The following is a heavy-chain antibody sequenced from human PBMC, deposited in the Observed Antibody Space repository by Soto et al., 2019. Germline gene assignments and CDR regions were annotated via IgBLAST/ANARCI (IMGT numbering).Heavy chain of an antibody. D-gene: IGHD6-19*01. CDR2: IIPIFGTA. J-gene: IGHJ4*02. CDR1: GGTFSSYA. V-gene: IGHV1-69*01. Sequence: QVQLVQSGAEVKKPGSSVKVSCKASGGTFSSYAISWVRQAPGQGLEWMGGIIPIFGTANYAQKFQGRVTIIADESTSTAYMELSSLRSEDTAVYYCARDIDGGSGRPGYFDYWGQGTLVTVSS. CDR3: ARDIDGGSGRPGYFDY.